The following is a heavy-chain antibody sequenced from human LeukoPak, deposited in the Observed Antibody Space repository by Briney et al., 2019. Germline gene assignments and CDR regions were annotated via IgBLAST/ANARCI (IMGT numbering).Heavy chain of an antibody. CDR2: INHIGST. CDR1: GGSFSGYY. CDR3: ARGPRIAAAGTGDY. D-gene: IGHD6-13*01. Sequence: SETLSLTCAVSGGSFSGYYWSWIRQPPGKGLEWIWEINHIGSTAYNPSLKSRVTMSVDTSKNQFSLQLSSVTAADTAVYYCARGPRIAAAGTGDYWGQGTLVTVSS. V-gene: IGHV4-34*01. J-gene: IGHJ4*02.